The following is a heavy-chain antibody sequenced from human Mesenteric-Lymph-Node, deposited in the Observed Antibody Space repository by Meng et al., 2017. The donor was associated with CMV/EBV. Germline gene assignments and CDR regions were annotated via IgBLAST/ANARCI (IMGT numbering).Heavy chain of an antibody. V-gene: IGHV3-21*01. D-gene: IGHD1-20*01. Sequence: LSLTCAASGFTFSSYSMNWVRQAPGKGLEWVSSISSSSSYIYYADSVKGRFTISRDNAKNSLYLQMNSLRAEDTAVYYCARGLTGSRRRYYGMDVWGQGTTVTVSS. CDR1: GFTFSSYS. CDR2: ISSSSSYI. J-gene: IGHJ6*02. CDR3: ARGLTGSRRRYYGMDV.